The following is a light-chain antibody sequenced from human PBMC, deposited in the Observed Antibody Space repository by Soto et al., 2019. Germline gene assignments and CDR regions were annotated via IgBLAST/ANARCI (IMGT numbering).Light chain of an antibody. CDR1: SSDVGGYNY. CDR3: SSYAVTNILV. Sequence: QSVLTQPPSASGSPGQSVTISCTGTSSDVGGYNYVSWYQQHPGKAPKVIIYEVSKRPSGVPDRFSGSKSGSTASLTVSGLQAEDEADYYCSSYAVTNILVFGTGTKVT. CDR2: EVS. V-gene: IGLV2-8*01. J-gene: IGLJ1*01.